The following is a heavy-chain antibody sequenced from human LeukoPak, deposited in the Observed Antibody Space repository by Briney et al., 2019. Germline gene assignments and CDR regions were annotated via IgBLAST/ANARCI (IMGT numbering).Heavy chain of an antibody. Sequence: PSETLSLTCTVSGDSISSSSYYWGWIRQPPGKGLEWIGTIYYSGSTYFNPSLKSRVTISVDTSKNQFSLKLSSVTAADTAVYYCARLSHDFEVATHYYFYYMDVWGKGTTVTVSS. CDR1: GDSISSSSYY. CDR2: IYYSGST. J-gene: IGHJ6*03. V-gene: IGHV4-39*01. D-gene: IGHD5-12*01. CDR3: ARLSHDFEVATHYYFYYMDV.